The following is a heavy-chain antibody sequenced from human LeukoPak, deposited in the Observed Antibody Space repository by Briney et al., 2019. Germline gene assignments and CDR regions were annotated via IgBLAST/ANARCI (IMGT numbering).Heavy chain of an antibody. CDR2: IYSGGST. CDR1: GFTFSSYG. CDR3: ARGRQHQYYFDY. J-gene: IGHJ4*02. Sequence: GGSLRLSCAASGFTFSSYGMHWVRQAPGKGLEWVSVIYSGGSTYYADSVKGRFTISRDNSKNTLYLQMNSLRAEDTAVYYCARGRQHQYYFDYWGQGTLVTVSS. D-gene: IGHD6-13*01. V-gene: IGHV3-53*01.